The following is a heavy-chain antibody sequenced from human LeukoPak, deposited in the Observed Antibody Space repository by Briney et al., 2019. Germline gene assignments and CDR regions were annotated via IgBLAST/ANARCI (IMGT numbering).Heavy chain of an antibody. CDR2: ISPDGNSD. Sequence: GRSLRLSCAPSGFTFSTVGIHWVRQAPSKGLEWVAAISPDGNSDYYADSVKGRFTIYRNNYKNMIYLKMNSLRGEDSAVYYSAIVNNYDDYWGQGTLVTVSS. J-gene: IGHJ4*02. CDR3: AIVNNYDDY. D-gene: IGHD1/OR15-1a*01. CDR1: GFTFSTVG. V-gene: IGHV3-30*03.